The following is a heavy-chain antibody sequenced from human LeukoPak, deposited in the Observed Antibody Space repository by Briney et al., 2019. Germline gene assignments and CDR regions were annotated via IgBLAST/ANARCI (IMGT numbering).Heavy chain of an antibody. Sequence: SETLSLTCTVSGGSISSYYWSWIRQPPGKGLEWIGYIYTSGSTNYNPSPKSRVTISVDTSKNQFSLKLSSVTAADTAVYYCARLGTGTTQYYFDYWGQGTPVTVSS. CDR2: IYTSGST. D-gene: IGHD1/OR15-1a*01. CDR3: ARLGTGTTQYYFDY. J-gene: IGHJ4*02. V-gene: IGHV4-4*09. CDR1: GGSISSYY.